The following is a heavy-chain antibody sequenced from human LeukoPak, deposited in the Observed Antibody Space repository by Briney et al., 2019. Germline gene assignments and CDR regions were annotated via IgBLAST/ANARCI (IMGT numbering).Heavy chain of an antibody. V-gene: IGHV3-23*01. CDR2: ISGSGGST. D-gene: IGHD2-2*01. Sequence: PGGSLRLSCAASGFTFSSYAMSWVRQAPGKGLEWVSAISGSGGSTYYADSVKGRFTISRDNSKNTLFLQMNSLRAEDTAVYYCARHQQYCSSNRCLVPWHWGQGTLVTVSS. J-gene: IGHJ1*01. CDR3: ARHQQYCSSNRCLVPWH. CDR1: GFTFSSYA.